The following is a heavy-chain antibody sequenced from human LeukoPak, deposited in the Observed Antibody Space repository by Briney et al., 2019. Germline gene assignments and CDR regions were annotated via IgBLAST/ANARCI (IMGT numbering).Heavy chain of an antibody. CDR1: GGTFSSYA. CDR3: ARDSLYYGSGTPDAFDI. J-gene: IGHJ3*02. Sequence: ASVKVSCKASGGTFSSYAISWVRQAPGQGLEWMGRIIPILGIANYAQKFQGRVTITADKSTSTAYMELSSLRSEDTAVYYCARDSLYYGSGTPDAFDIWGQGTMVTVSS. D-gene: IGHD3-10*01. V-gene: IGHV1-69*04. CDR2: IIPILGIA.